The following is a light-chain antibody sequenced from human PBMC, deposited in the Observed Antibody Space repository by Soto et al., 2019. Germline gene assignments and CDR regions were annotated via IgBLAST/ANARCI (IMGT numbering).Light chain of an antibody. CDR3: QSYDSSNYVI. V-gene: IGLV6-57*04. CDR1: SGSIVSNY. CDR2: EDN. Sequence: NFMLTQPHSVSESPGKTVTISCTRSSGSIVSNYVQWYQQRPGSAPTTVIYEDNERPSGVPDRFSGSLDRSSNSASLTISGLKTEDEADYYCQSYDSSNYVIFGGGTKLTVL. J-gene: IGLJ2*01.